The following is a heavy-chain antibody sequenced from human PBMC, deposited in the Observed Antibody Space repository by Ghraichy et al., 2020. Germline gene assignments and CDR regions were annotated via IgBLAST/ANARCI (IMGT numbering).Heavy chain of an antibody. CDR2: VSTKTGKT. Sequence: ASVKVSCKASGYTFSIYGTSWVRQAPGQGLEWMGWVSTKTGKTQYAQMFQGRVSVTTDRLTSTVYMQLRNLRSGDTDLYYCARDANWTLDSWGRGTLVTVSS. CDR3: ARDANWTLDS. CDR1: GYTFSIYG. D-gene: IGHD1-1*01. V-gene: IGHV1-18*04. J-gene: IGHJ4*02.